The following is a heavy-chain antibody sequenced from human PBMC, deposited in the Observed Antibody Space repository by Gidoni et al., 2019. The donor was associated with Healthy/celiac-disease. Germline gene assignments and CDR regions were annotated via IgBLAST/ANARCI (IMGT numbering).Heavy chain of an antibody. CDR2: INHSGST. V-gene: IGHV4-34*01. CDR3: VGTQRRGQHKPKYWYFDL. CDR1: GGSFSGYY. D-gene: IGHD2-21*01. J-gene: IGHJ2*01. Sequence: QVQLQQWGAGLLKPSETLSLTCAVYGGSFSGYYWSWIRQPPGKGLEWIGEINHSGSTNYNPSLKSRVTISVDTSKNQFSLKLSSVTAADTAVYYCVGTQRRGQHKPKYWYFDLWGRGTLVTVSS.